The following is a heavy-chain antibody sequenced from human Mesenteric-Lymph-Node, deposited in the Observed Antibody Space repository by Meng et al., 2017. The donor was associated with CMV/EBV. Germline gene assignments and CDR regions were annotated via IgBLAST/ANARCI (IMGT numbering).Heavy chain of an antibody. CDR3: ARKRRDFDF. CDR1: RYTVTDYY. Sequence: KVSCKASRYTVTDYYIHWVRQAPGQGLEWMGIINPGSGSSRYAQKFQGRVTMTRDTSTSTVYMELSSLRSEDTAVYFCARKRRDFDFWGQGTLVTVSS. V-gene: IGHV1-46*01. J-gene: IGHJ4*02. CDR2: INPGSGSS.